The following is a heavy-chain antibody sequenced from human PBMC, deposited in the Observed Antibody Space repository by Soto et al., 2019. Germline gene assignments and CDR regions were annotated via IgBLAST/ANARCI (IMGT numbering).Heavy chain of an antibody. V-gene: IGHV3-30-3*01. Sequence: GGSLRLSCAASGFTFSSYAMHWVRQAPGKGLEWVAVISYDGSNKYYADSVKGRFTISRDNSKNTLYLQMNSLRAEDTAVYYCARGFSLGYYDSSGSVFFAYWGQGTLVPVPQ. J-gene: IGHJ4*02. CDR1: GFTFSSYA. CDR2: ISYDGSNK. D-gene: IGHD3-22*01. CDR3: ARGFSLGYYDSSGSVFFAY.